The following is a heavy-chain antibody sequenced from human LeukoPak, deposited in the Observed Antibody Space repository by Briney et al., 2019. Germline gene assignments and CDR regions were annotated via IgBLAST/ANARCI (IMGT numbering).Heavy chain of an antibody. V-gene: IGHV3-7*01. CDR2: IKEDGDEK. D-gene: IGHD2-15*01. J-gene: IGHJ4*02. Sequence: GGSLRLSCAASGFTFSNYWMTWVRQAPGKGLEWVAHIKEDGDEKHYVDPVKGRFTISRDNAKNSLYLQMNSLRAEDTAMYYCVRDRGYCSGGTCYALWDYWGQGTLVTVSS. CDR1: GFTFSNYW. CDR3: VRDRGYCSGGTCYALWDY.